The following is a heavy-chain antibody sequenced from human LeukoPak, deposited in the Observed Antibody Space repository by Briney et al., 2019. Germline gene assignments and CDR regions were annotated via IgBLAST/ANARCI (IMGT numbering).Heavy chain of an antibody. CDR1: DGSISNYY. V-gene: IGHV4-4*07. CDR2: IYTSGTT. CDR3: PRSLKMTYSWLDP. J-gene: IGHJ5*02. D-gene: IGHD4-11*01. Sequence: SETLSLTCTVSDGSISNYYWNWIRQPAGKGLEWIGRIYTSGTTNYNPSLKTRVTISLATTKNQFSLQLCSVTAADTAVYYCPRSLKMTYSWLDPWGPGAQVTVSS.